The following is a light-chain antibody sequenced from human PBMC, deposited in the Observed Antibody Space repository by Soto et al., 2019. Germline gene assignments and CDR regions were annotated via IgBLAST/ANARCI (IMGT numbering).Light chain of an antibody. CDR2: DVT. J-gene: IGLJ3*02. V-gene: IGLV2-14*03. CDR1: GNDPSDYTF. Sequence: QSALTQPASVSGSPGQSITISCSGTGNDPSDYTFVSWYQQHPGNAPRLLIFDVTNRPSGVSDRFSGSKSGNTASLTISGLQPQDEAEYLCFSYSSDQIAMFGGGTKLTVL. CDR3: FSYSSDQIAM.